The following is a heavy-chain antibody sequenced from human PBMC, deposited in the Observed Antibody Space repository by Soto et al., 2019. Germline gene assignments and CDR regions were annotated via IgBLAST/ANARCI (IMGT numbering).Heavy chain of an antibody. Sequence: ASVKVSCKASGYTFTSYDINWVRQATGQGLEWMGWMNPNRGNTGYAQKFQGRVTMTRNTSISTAYVELSSLRSEDTAVYYCARRRTRYCSSTSCYTNWFDPWGQGTLVTVSS. J-gene: IGHJ5*02. D-gene: IGHD2-2*02. CDR2: MNPNRGNT. V-gene: IGHV1-8*01. CDR1: GYTFTSYD. CDR3: ARRRTRYCSSTSCYTNWFDP.